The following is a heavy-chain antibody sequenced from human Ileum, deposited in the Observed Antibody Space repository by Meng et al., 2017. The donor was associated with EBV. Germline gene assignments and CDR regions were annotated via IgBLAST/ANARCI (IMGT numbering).Heavy chain of an antibody. V-gene: IGHV4-59*01. D-gene: IGHD1-26*01. CDR1: GVSISGNY. Sequence: QLQLQESDPGLVKASGTLSLTCDVSGVSISGNYWSWIRQSPVKGLEWIGFFYEGTTNYNPSLKSRVTIAAGPANNQISLRLSSVTSADTAVYYCAKGGQWDPLDSWGRGILVTVSS. CDR3: AKGGQWDPLDS. J-gene: IGHJ4*02. CDR2: FYEGTT.